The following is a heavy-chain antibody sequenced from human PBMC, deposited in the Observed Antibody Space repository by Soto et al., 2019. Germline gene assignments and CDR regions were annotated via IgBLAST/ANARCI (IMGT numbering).Heavy chain of an antibody. Sequence: QVQLVESGGGVVQPGRSLRLSCAASRFTFSSYAIHWVLQAPGKGLEWVAGISNTGNSEHYADSVKGRYTISRDNSRNTMYQKMNTLRTEDTAVYYGARASYHRYDLSTAYNFDVWGRGTLVTVSS. J-gene: IGHJ2*01. D-gene: IGHD3-9*01. CDR3: ARASYHRYDLSTAYNFDV. CDR2: ISNTGNSE. V-gene: IGHV3-30-3*01. CDR1: RFTFSSYA.